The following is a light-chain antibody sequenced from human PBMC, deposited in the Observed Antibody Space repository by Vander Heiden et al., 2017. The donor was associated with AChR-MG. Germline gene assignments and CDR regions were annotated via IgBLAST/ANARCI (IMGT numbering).Light chain of an antibody. Sequence: QSALTQPASVSGSPGQSITISCTGTSSDAGGSNYGSWYQQHTGKAPKRMIYDVSKRPAGVSNRFSGAKSGNTASLTISGLQAEDEADYYCSSYTSSSTYVVFGGGTKLTVL. CDR2: DVS. V-gene: IGLV2-14*01. J-gene: IGLJ2*01. CDR1: SSDAGGSNY. CDR3: SSYTSSSTYVV.